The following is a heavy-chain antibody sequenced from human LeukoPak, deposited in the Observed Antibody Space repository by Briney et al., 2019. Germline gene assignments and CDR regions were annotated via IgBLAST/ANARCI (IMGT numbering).Heavy chain of an antibody. CDR3: AKGSGGSPDAAFDI. D-gene: IGHD1-26*01. V-gene: IGHV3-43D*03. J-gene: IGHJ3*02. Sequence: PGGSLRLSCAASGFTFSDYSMNWVRQAPGKGLEWVSLISWEGGSTYYADSVEGRFTISRDNNKNSLYLQMNSLRPEDSALYYCAKGSGGSPDAAFDIWGQGTMVTVSS. CDR1: GFTFSDYS. CDR2: ISWEGGST.